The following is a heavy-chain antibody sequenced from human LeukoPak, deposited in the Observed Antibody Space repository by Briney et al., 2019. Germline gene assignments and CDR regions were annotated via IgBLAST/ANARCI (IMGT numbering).Heavy chain of an antibody. Sequence: GGSLRLSCAASGFTFSSYEMNWVRQAPGEGLEWVSYISSSGSTIYYADSVKGRFTISRDNAKHSLYLQMNSLRAEDTAVYYCARAPEWVRSSWPYYFDYWGQGTLVTVSS. CDR1: GFTFSSYE. J-gene: IGHJ4*02. CDR2: ISSSGSTI. V-gene: IGHV3-48*03. CDR3: ARAPEWVRSSWPYYFDY. D-gene: IGHD6-13*01.